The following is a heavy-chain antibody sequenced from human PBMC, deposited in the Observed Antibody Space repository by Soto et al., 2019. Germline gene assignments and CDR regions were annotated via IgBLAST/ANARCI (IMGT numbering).Heavy chain of an antibody. J-gene: IGHJ4*02. V-gene: IGHV4-39*01. CDR1: GGSINSRSHY. D-gene: IGHD2-21*01. CDR2: IYSSGST. Sequence: SETLSLTCTVSGGSINSRSHYWGWIRQPPGKGLEWIGTIYSSGSTYYNPSLKSRVTISVDTSKNQFSLKLSSVTVADTAVYFCARHVKATGELDYWGQGTLVTVSS. CDR3: ARHVKATGELDY.